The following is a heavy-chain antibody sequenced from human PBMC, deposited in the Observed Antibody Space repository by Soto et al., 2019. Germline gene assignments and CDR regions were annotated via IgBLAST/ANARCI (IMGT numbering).Heavy chain of an antibody. CDR3: ARDPTGDYLGAFDF. J-gene: IGHJ3*01. V-gene: IGHV3-23*01. CDR2: IGANGGGT. Sequence: EVQLLEPGGGLVQPGGSLRLSCAASGFPFSSFFMSWVRQAPGKGLDWVSGIGANGGGTYYADSVKGRFIISRDNSKNTLYLQMTSLRAEDTAVYYCARDPTGDYLGAFDFWGQKTMVTVSS. CDR1: GFPFSSFF. D-gene: IGHD4-17*01.